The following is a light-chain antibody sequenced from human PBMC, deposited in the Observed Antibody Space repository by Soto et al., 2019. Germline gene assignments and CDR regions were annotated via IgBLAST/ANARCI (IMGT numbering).Light chain of an antibody. CDR2: DVS. Sequence: QSALTQPASVSGSPGQLITISCTGTSSDVGTYNSVAWYQHNPGKAPKLLIHDVSNRPSGASYRFSGSKSGNTASLTISGLRAEDETDYYCSSYTTSNTLVFGTGTKLTVL. CDR3: SSYTTSNTLV. J-gene: IGLJ1*01. V-gene: IGLV2-14*01. CDR1: SSDVGTYNS.